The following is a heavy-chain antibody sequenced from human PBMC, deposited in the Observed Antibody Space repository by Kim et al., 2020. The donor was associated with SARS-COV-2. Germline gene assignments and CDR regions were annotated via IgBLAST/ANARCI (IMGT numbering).Heavy chain of an antibody. J-gene: IGHJ3*02. CDR1: GYTFTSYG. D-gene: IGHD2-21*02. V-gene: IGHV1-18*01. CDR2: ISAYNGNT. CDR3: ARGEDLAYCGGDCYPPGRHAFDI. Sequence: ASVKVSCKASGYTFTSYGISWVRQAPGQGLEWMGWISAYNGNTNYAQKLQGRVTMTTDTSTSTAYMELRSLRSDDTAVYYCARGEDLAYCGGDCYPPGRHAFDIWGQGTMVTVSS.